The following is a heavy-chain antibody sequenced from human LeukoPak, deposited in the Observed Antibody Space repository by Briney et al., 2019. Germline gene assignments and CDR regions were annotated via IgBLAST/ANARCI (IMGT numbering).Heavy chain of an antibody. J-gene: IGHJ5*02. CDR1: GFTFSSYA. CDR2: ISGSGTST. D-gene: IGHD6-19*01. Sequence: GGSLRLSCAASGFTFSSYAMSWVRQAPGKGLEWVSSISGSGTSTYYADSVKGRFTISRDNAKNSLYLQMNSLRAEDTAVYYCARDQKTRGASVAGTLYNWFDPWGQGTLVTASS. V-gene: IGHV3-23*01. CDR3: ARDQKTRGASVAGTLYNWFDP.